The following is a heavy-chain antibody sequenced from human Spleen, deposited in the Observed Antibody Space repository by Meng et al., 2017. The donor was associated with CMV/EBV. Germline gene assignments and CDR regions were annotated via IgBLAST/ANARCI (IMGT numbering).Heavy chain of an antibody. CDR2: RNPNSGNT. J-gene: IGHJ5*02. Sequence: ASVKVSCKASGYTFSDSGISWVRQATGQGLEWMGWRNPNSGNTGYAQKFQGRVTMTRNTSISTAYMELSSLRSDDTAVYYCARGLSGNSNWFDPWGQGTLVTVSS. D-gene: IGHD1-26*01. V-gene: IGHV1-8*02. CDR3: ARGLSGNSNWFDP. CDR1: GYTFSDSG.